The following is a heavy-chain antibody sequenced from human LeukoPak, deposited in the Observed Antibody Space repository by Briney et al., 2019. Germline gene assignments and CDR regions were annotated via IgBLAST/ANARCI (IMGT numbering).Heavy chain of an antibody. CDR3: ARGLVLRPVNWFDP. CDR2: IYYSGST. J-gene: IGHJ5*02. V-gene: IGHV4-31*03. CDR1: GGSISSGGYY. D-gene: IGHD3-3*01. Sequence: SETLSLTCTVSGGSISSGGYYWSWIRQHPGKGLEWIGYIYYSGSTNYDPSLKSRVTISVDTSKNQFSLKLSSVTAADTAVYYCARGLVLRPVNWFDPWGQGTLVTVSS.